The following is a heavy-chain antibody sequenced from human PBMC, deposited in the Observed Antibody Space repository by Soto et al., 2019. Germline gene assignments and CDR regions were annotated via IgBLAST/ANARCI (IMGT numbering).Heavy chain of an antibody. Sequence: SETLSLTCTVSGGSISSGDYYWSWIRQPPGKGLEWIGYIYYSGSTYYNPSLKSRVTISVDTSKNQFSLKLSSVTAADTAVYYCSRFYDYSKYTFDYWGQRILVTGSS. J-gene: IGHJ4*02. CDR1: GGSISSGDYY. D-gene: IGHD4-4*01. V-gene: IGHV4-30-4*01. CDR2: IYYSGST. CDR3: SRFYDYSKYTFDY.